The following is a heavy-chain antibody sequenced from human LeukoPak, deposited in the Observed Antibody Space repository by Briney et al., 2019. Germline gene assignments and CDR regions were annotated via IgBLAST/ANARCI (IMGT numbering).Heavy chain of an antibody. CDR1: GFTFSSYG. Sequence: QPGRSLRLSCAASGFTFSSYGMHWVRQAPGKGLEWVAVTSYDGSNKDYADSVKGRFTISRDNSKNTLYLQMNSLRAEDTAVYYCAKDWAPAAKYYYYGMDVWGQGTTVTVSS. V-gene: IGHV3-30*18. J-gene: IGHJ6*02. CDR3: AKDWAPAAKYYYYGMDV. D-gene: IGHD2-2*01. CDR2: TSYDGSNK.